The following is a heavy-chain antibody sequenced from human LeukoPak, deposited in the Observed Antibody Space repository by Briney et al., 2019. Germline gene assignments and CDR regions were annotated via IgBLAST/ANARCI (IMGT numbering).Heavy chain of an antibody. CDR1: GGSISSGDYY. D-gene: IGHD3-22*01. Sequence: PSQTLSLTCTVSGGSISSGDYYWSWIRQPPGKGLEWIGYIYYSGSTYYNPSLKSRVTISVDTSKNQFSLKLSSETAADTAVYYCARDRDYYDSSGYQVAHYYYGMDVWGQGTTVTVSS. CDR2: IYYSGST. CDR3: ARDRDYYDSSGYQVAHYYYGMDV. J-gene: IGHJ6*02. V-gene: IGHV4-30-4*01.